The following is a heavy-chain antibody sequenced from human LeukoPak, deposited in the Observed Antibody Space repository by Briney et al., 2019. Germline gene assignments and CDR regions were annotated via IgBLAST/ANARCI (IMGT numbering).Heavy chain of an antibody. J-gene: IGHJ4*02. CDR1: GFTFSDYY. Sequence: GGSLRLSCAASGFTFSDYYMSWIRQAPGKGLEWVSYISSSGSTIYCADSVKGRFTISRDNAKNSLYLQMNSLRAEDTAVYYCARLPPRAYYDFWRLYYFDYWGQGTLVTVSS. CDR2: ISSSGSTI. CDR3: ARLPPRAYYDFWRLYYFDY. D-gene: IGHD3-3*01. V-gene: IGHV3-11*04.